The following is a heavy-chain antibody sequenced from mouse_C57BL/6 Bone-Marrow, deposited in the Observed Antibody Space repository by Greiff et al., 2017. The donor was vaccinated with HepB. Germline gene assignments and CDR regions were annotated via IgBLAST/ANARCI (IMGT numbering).Heavy chain of an antibody. Sequence: EVKLVESGGGLVQPGGSLKLSCAASGFTFSDYGMAWVRQAPRKGPEWVAVISNLEYSIYYADTVTGRFNISRGNAKNTLYLETSSLRSEDTAMYYCARHNDYEGFAYWGQGTLVTVSA. CDR2: ISNLEYSI. D-gene: IGHD2-4*01. CDR3: ARHNDYEGFAY. J-gene: IGHJ3*01. CDR1: GFTFSDYG. V-gene: IGHV5-15*01.